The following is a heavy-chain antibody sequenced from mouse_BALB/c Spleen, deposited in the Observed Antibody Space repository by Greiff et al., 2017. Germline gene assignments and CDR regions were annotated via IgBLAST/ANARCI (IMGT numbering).Heavy chain of an antibody. CDR2: IWAGGST. D-gene: IGHD1-1*01. Sequence: VQLKESGPGLVAPSQSLSITCTVSGFSLTSYGVHWVRQPPGKGLEWLGVIWAGGSTNYNSALMSRLSISKDNSKSQVFLKMNSLQTDDTAMYYCARDYYGSSYYAMDYWGQGTSVTVSS. V-gene: IGHV2-9*02. CDR3: ARDYYGSSYYAMDY. CDR1: GFSLTSYG. J-gene: IGHJ4*01.